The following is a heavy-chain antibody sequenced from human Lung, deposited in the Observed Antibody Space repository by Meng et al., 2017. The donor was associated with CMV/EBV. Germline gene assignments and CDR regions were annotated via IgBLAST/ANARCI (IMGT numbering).Heavy chain of an antibody. Sequence: ASVKVSXKASGYTFTNYYLHWVRQAPGPGLEWMGMINSRSGTTTYSQKFQGRISMTRDTSTSTVHLDLSSLRSEDSTVYYCAREEGSYDGSGAFDYWGQGTLVTVSS. CDR2: INSRSGTT. D-gene: IGHD3-22*01. V-gene: IGHV1-46*01. CDR1: GYTFTNYY. CDR3: AREEGSYDGSGAFDY. J-gene: IGHJ4*02.